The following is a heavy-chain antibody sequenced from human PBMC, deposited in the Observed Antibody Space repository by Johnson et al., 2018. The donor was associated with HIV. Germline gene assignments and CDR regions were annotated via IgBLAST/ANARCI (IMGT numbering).Heavy chain of an antibody. J-gene: IGHJ3*02. Sequence: QVQLVESGGGVVQHGRSLRLSCVASGFTFSSYTMHWVRQAPGKGLEWVAVISYDGSDKFYVDSVKGRFTISRDNAKNSLYLQMNSLRAEDTAVYYCARSNAFDIWGQGTMVIVSS. V-gene: IGHV3-30*04. CDR3: ARSNAFDI. CDR2: ISYDGSDK. CDR1: GFTFSSYT.